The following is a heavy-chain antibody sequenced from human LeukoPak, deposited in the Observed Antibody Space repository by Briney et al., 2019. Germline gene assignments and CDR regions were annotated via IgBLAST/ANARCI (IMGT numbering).Heavy chain of an antibody. J-gene: IGHJ5*02. V-gene: IGHV3-74*01. D-gene: IGHD2-21*02. CDR2: INGDGRDT. Sequence: GGSLRLSCAASGFTFDDYAMHWVRQAPGKGPVWVSCINGDGRDTLYADSVKGRFTISRDNAKNTVYLQMSSLRVKDTAIYYCARERLSYCGADCPWGQGTQVTVSS. CDR1: GFTFDDYA. CDR3: ARERLSYCGADCP.